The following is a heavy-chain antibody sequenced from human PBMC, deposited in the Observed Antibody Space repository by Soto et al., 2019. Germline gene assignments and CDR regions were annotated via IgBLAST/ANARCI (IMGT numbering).Heavy chain of an antibody. D-gene: IGHD2-2*02. J-gene: IGHJ4*02. CDR1: GCTFSTYW. CDR2: IKQDGSAT. CDR3: ARWGYNMGGFDR. V-gene: IGHV3-7*05. Sequence: GGSLRLSCAASGCTFSTYWMSWVRQAPGIGLEWVANIKQDGSATYYADSVKGRFTISRDNAKNSLYLRMNSLRAEDTAVYYCARWGYNMGGFDRWGQGTPVTVSS.